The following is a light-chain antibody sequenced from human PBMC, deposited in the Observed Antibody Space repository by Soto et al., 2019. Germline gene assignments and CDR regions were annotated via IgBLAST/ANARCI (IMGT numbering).Light chain of an antibody. CDR1: QSISNY. V-gene: IGKV1-39*01. J-gene: IGKJ1*01. Sequence: DIQMTQSPSSLSASVGDRVTITCRASQSISNYLNWYQQKPGKAPKLLMYAESSLQSGVPSRFSGSGSWTDFSLTISSLQPEDFATYYCQQSYSTPRTFGQGTKVEIK. CDR2: AES. CDR3: QQSYSTPRT.